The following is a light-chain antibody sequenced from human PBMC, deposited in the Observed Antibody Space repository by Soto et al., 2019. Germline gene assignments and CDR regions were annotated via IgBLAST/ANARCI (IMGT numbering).Light chain of an antibody. V-gene: IGLV2-23*01. Sequence: QSPLTQSAYLSVSPGQSITIACTGTSSDDGSYNLGSWYQQHTGEAPNLTSSEGSKRPSGVSTRSSGSRSCNTASLTISGLQAEDEDDYFCCSYAGSRTLNYGFRSWT. CDR2: EGS. CDR1: SSDDGSYNL. CDR3: CSYAGSRTLNYG. J-gene: IGLJ1*01.